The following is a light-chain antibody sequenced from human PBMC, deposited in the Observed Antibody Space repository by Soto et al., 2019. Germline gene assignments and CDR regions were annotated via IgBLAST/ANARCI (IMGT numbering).Light chain of an antibody. CDR3: LLYYGGVHV. CDR1: TGAVTGNYY. V-gene: IGLV7-43*01. J-gene: IGLJ2*01. CDR2: SIS. Sequence: QAVVTQEPSVTVSPGGTVTLTCASSTGAVTGNYYPSWFQQKPGQAPRALFYSISNKHSWTPARFSGSLLGGKAALTLSDVQPADEADYYCLLYYGGVHVFGGGTKLTVL.